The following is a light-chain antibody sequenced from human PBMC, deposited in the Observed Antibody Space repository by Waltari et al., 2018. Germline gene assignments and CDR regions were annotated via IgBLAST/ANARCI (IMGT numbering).Light chain of an antibody. CDR3: QQSYITPPWT. Sequence: DIQMTQSRSSMSASVGDRITINCRTSQSINTYLNWYQQKPGKAPRLLMSSASSLQSGVPTRFSGSGSGTDFTLTISSLQPEDFATYYCQQSYITPPWTFGQGTKVEVK. V-gene: IGKV1-39*01. CDR1: QSINTY. J-gene: IGKJ1*01. CDR2: SAS.